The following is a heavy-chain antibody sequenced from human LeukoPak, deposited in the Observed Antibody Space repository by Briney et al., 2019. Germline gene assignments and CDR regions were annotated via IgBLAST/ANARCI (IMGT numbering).Heavy chain of an antibody. D-gene: IGHD5-18*01. V-gene: IGHV1-69*05. CDR2: IVPIFGTA. Sequence: SVKVSCKASGGTFSSYAISWVRQAPGQGLEWMGGIVPIFGTANYAQKFQGRVTITTDESTSTAYMELSSLRSEDTAVYYCARGGGTAMDSWGYYYYMDVWGKGTTVTVSS. CDR3: ARGGGTAMDSWGYYYYMDV. J-gene: IGHJ6*03. CDR1: GGTFSSYA.